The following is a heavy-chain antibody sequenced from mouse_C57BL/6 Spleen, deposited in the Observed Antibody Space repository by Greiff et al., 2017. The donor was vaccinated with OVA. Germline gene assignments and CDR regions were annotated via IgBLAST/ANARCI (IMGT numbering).Heavy chain of an antibody. J-gene: IGHJ4*01. CDR3: ARSEEIDAMDY. V-gene: IGHV1-81*01. CDR1: GYTFTSYG. CDR2: IYPRSGNT. Sequence: VQLQQSGAELARPGASVKLSCKASGYTFTSYGISWVKQRTGQGLEWIGEIYPRSGNTYYNEKFKGKATLTADKSSSTAYMELRSLTSEDSAVYFCARSEEIDAMDYWGQGTSVTVSS.